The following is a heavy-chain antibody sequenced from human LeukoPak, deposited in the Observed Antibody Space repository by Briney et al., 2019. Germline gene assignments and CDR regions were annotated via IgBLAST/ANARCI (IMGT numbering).Heavy chain of an antibody. D-gene: IGHD1-20*01. J-gene: IGHJ4*02. CDR2: TYYRSDWYK. Sequence: SQTLSLTCGISGDSVSSNSAAWNWIRQSPSRGLEWLGRTYYRSDWYKDYAVFVKSRITINADTSRNQFSLHLNSVTPEDTAVYYCARDRGKYNWNYFDPWGQGTLVTVSS. CDR1: GDSVSSNSAA. V-gene: IGHV6-1*01. CDR3: ARDRGKYNWNYFDP.